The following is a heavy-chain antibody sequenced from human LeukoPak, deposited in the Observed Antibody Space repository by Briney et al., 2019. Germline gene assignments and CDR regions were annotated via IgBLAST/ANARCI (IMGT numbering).Heavy chain of an antibody. CDR2: ISYDGSNK. CDR1: GFTFSSYT. CDR3: AKDGVCSSTSCYPPDAFDI. J-gene: IGHJ3*02. V-gene: IGHV3-30-3*01. D-gene: IGHD2-2*01. Sequence: GGSLRLSCEVSGFTFSSYTMHWVRQAPGKGLEWAADISYDGSNKYYADSVKGRFTISRDNSKNTLYLQMNSLRAEDTAVYYCAKDGVCSSTSCYPPDAFDIWGQGTMVTVSS.